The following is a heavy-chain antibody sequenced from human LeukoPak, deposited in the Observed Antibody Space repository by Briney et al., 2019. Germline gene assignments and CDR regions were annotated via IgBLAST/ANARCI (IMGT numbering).Heavy chain of an antibody. Sequence: GGSLRLSCAASGFTFSSYAMHWVRQAPGKGLEWVAVISYDGSNKYYADSVKGRFTISRDNSKNTLYLQMNSLRAEDTAVYYCARVSSGWYESWSQGTLVTVSS. CDR3: ARVSSGWYES. CDR2: ISYDGSNK. CDR1: GFTFSSYA. D-gene: IGHD6-19*01. J-gene: IGHJ5*01. V-gene: IGHV3-30-3*01.